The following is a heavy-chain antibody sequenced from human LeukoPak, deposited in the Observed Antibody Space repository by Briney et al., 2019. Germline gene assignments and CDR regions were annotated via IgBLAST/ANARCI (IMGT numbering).Heavy chain of an antibody. D-gene: IGHD1-26*01. CDR3: ARDWEGLGEYWYFDL. Sequence: GASVKVSCKASGYTFTGYYMHWVRQAPGQGLEWVGWINPNSGGTNYAQKFQGRVTMTRDTSISTAYMELSRLRSDDTAVYYCARDWEGLGEYWYFDLWGRGTLVTVSS. CDR1: GYTFTGYY. J-gene: IGHJ2*01. V-gene: IGHV1-2*02. CDR2: INPNSGGT.